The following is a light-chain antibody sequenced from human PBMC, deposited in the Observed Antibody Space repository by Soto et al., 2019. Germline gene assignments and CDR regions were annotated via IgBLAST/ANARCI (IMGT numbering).Light chain of an antibody. CDR3: QQYNNWPS. Sequence: EVVMTQSPVTLSVSPGERATLSCRSSQTVSRNLAWYQQRPGQAPRLLIYDISNRATGVPARFSGSGSETEFTLTIRSLQSEDFAVYFCQQYNNWPSCGQGTRLEIK. CDR1: QTVSRN. J-gene: IGKJ5*01. V-gene: IGKV3-15*01. CDR2: DIS.